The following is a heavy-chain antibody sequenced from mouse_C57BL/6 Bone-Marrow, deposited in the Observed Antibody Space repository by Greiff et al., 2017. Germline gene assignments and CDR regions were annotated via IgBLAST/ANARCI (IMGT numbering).Heavy chain of an antibody. CDR3: ARTGYYSYAMDY. J-gene: IGHJ4*01. Sequence: QVQLQQSGAELMKPGASVKLSCKATGYTFTGYWIEWVKQRPGQGLEWIGVINPGSGGTNYNEKFKGKATLTADKSSSTAYMQLSSLTSEDSAVYFCARTGYYSYAMDYWGQGTSVTVSS. D-gene: IGHD2-3*01. CDR1: GYTFTGYW. CDR2: INPGSGGT. V-gene: IGHV1-54*01.